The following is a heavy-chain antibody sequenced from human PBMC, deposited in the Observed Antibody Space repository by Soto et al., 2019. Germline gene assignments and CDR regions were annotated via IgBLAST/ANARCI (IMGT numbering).Heavy chain of an antibody. J-gene: IGHJ6*02. Sequence: GASVKVSCKASGYTFTSYGISWVRRAPGQGLEWMGWISAYNGNTNYAQKLQGRVTMTPDTSTSTAYMELRSLSSDDTAVYYCARVKWGYYYYGMDVWGQGTTVTVSS. CDR3: ARVKWGYYYYGMDV. CDR2: ISAYNGNT. D-gene: IGHD2-8*01. V-gene: IGHV1-18*04. CDR1: GYTFTSYG.